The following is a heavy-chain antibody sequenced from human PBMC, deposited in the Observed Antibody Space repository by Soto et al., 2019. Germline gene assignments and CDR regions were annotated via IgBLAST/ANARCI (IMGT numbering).Heavy chain of an antibody. CDR1: GGTFSSYA. CDR2: IIPIFGTA. J-gene: IGHJ5*02. D-gene: IGHD2-8*01. CDR3: ARGGYCTNGVCVRNFDP. V-gene: IGHV1-69*01. Sequence: QVQLVQSGAEVKKPGSSVKVSCKASGGTFSSYAISWVRQAPGQGLEWMGGIIPIFGTANYAQKFQGRVTITADESTSTAYMELSSLRSEDTAVYYCARGGYCTNGVCVRNFDPWGQGTLVTVSS.